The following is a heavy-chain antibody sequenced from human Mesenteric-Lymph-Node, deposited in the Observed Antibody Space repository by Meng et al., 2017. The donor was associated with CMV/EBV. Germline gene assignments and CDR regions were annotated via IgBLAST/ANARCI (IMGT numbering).Heavy chain of an antibody. CDR1: VASFSDYF. CDR3: ARGGRIAARPGLRY. CDR2: IDDSGST. J-gene: IGHJ4*02. Sequence: CAFYVASFSDYFWTWIRQPRGEGLAWIGEIDDSGSTTYSPSLKSRVTMSVDTSKNQFSLKLNSATAADTAVYFCARGGRIAARPGLRYWGQGILVTVSS. V-gene: IGHV4-34*01. D-gene: IGHD6-6*01.